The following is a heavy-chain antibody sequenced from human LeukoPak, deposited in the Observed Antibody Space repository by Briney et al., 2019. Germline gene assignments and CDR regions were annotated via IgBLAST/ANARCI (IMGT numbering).Heavy chain of an antibody. V-gene: IGHV1-2*02. CDR1: GYTFTGYY. CDR2: INPNSGGT. D-gene: IGHD3-10*01. CDR3: ARAYDVLLWFGELYY. Sequence: VASVTVSFMASGYTFTGYYMHWVRQAPGQGLEWMGWINPNSGGTNYAQKFQGRVTMTRDTSISTAYMELSRLRSDDTAVYYCARAYDVLLWFGELYYWGQGTLVTVSS. J-gene: IGHJ4*02.